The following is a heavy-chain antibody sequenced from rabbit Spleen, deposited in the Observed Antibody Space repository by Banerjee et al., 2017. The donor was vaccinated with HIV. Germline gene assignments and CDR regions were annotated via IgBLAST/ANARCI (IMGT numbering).Heavy chain of an antibody. CDR3: ARDTSSSFSSYGMDL. CDR2: IDTGSSGFT. Sequence: QSLEESGGGLVQPGGSLKLSCKASGFDFSRYGVSWVRQAPGKGLEWIGYIDTGSSGFTYFASWAKGRFTISKTSSTTVTLQMTSLTAADTATYFCARDTSSSFSSYGMDLWGPGTLVTVS. V-gene: IGHV1S40*01. D-gene: IGHD1-1*01. CDR1: GFDFSRYG. J-gene: IGHJ6*01.